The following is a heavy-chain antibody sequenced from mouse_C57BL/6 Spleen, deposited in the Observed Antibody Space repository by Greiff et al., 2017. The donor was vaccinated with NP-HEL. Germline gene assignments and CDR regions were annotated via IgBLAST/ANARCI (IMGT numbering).Heavy chain of an antibody. D-gene: IGHD1-1*01. CDR1: GYTFTSYW. CDR2: IDPSDSYT. Sequence: QVQLQQPGAELVMPGASVKLSCKASGYTFTSYWMHWVKQRPGQGLEWIGEIDPSDSYTNYNQKFKGKSTLTVDKSSSTAYMQLSSLTSEDSAVYYCARGNYGSINWYFDVWGTGTTVTVSS. V-gene: IGHV1-69*01. J-gene: IGHJ1*03. CDR3: ARGNYGSINWYFDV.